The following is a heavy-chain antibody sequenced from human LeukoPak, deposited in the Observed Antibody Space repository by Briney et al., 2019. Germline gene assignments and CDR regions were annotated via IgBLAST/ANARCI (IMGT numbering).Heavy chain of an antibody. V-gene: IGHV6-1*01. Sequence: SQTLSLTCDISGDSVSSNSAAWNWIRQSPSRGLEWLGRTYYRSKWYTDYAVSLKSRITINPDTSKNQLSLQLNSVTPEDTAVYYCARDKYDIDGLDIWGQGTMVTVS. CDR1: GDSVSSNSAA. J-gene: IGHJ3*02. CDR3: ARDKYDIDGLDI. D-gene: IGHD2-8*01. CDR2: TYYRSKWYT.